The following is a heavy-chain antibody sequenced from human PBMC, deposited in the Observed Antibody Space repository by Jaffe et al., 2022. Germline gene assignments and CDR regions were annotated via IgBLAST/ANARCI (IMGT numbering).Heavy chain of an antibody. V-gene: IGHV4-39*01. J-gene: IGHJ3*02. D-gene: IGHD4-17*01. CDR3: ARHWSTGYGDFNDAFDI. Sequence: QLQLQESGPGLVKPSETLSLTCTVSGGSISSSSYYWGWIRQPPGKGLEWIGSIYYSGSTYYNPSLKSRVTISVDTSKNQFSLKLSSVTAADTAVYYCARHWSTGYGDFNDAFDIWGQGTMVTVSS. CDR2: IYYSGST. CDR1: GGSISSSSYY.